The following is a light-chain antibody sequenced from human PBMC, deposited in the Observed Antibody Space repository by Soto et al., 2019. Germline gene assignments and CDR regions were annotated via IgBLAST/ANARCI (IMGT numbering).Light chain of an antibody. J-gene: IGLJ2*01. CDR2: EVS. V-gene: IGLV2-14*01. Sequence: QSALTQPASVSGSPGQSVTISCTGTSIDIGAYKYVSWYQHHPGKSPRLMIYEVSNRPSGVSNRFSASKSGNTASLTISGLQAEDEADYYCCSYRSTSTLVFGGGTKVTVL. CDR3: CSYRSTSTLV. CDR1: SIDIGAYKY.